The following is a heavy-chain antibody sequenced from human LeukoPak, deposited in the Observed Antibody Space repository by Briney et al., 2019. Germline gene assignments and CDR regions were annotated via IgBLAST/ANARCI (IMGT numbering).Heavy chain of an antibody. CDR2: IRYDGSDK. D-gene: IGHD5-18*01. Sequence: GGSLRLSCAASGFSFSSYGMHWVRQAPGKGLEWVAFIRYDGSDKYYADSVKGRFTISRDSSKNTLYLQMNSLRADDTAVYYCTRDHPGYSYGSQEYHYNYMDVWGKGTTVTVSS. CDR1: GFSFSSYG. CDR3: TRDHPGYSYGSQEYHYNYMDV. V-gene: IGHV3-30*02. J-gene: IGHJ6*03.